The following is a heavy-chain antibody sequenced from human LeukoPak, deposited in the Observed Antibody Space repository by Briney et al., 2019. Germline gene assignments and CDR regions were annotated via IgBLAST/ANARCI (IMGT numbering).Heavy chain of an antibody. J-gene: IGHJ5*02. CDR1: GGSISSYY. V-gene: IGHV4-4*07. CDR2: IYTSGST. CDR3: ARDHYYDGRGRFDP. D-gene: IGHD3-16*01. Sequence: SETLSLTCTVSGGSISSYYWSWIRQPAGKGLEWIGRIYTSGSTNYNASLKSRVSISVDTSKNQFSLRLSSVTAADTALYYCARDHYYDGRGRFDPWGQGTLVTVSS.